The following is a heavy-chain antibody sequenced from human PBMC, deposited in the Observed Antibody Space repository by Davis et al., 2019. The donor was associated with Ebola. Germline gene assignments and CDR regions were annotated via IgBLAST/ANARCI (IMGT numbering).Heavy chain of an antibody. CDR1: GGSIRSGGYY. V-gene: IGHV4-31*03. CDR2: IYYTGNA. CDR3: ARVGVNNWNSGGWYYFDY. D-gene: IGHD1-7*01. Sequence: LRLSCTVSGGSIRSGGYYWSWIRQHPGKGLEWIGYIYYTGNAYYNPSLKSRAAISVETSKNQFSLQLHSMTAADTAVYYCARVGVNNWNSGGWYYFDYWGQGTLVTVSS. J-gene: IGHJ4*02.